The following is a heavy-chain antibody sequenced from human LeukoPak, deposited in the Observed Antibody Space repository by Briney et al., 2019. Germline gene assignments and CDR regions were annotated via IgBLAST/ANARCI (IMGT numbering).Heavy chain of an antibody. D-gene: IGHD3-22*01. CDR2: IIPIFGTA. V-gene: IGHV1-69*13. J-gene: IGHJ4*02. CDR3: AREWGHDSSGYYYAY. Sequence: GASVKVSFKASGGTFISYAISWVRQAPGQGLEWMGGIIPIFGTANYAQKFQGRVTITADESTSTAYMELSSLRSEDTAVYYCAREWGHDSSGYYYAYWGQGTLVTVSS. CDR1: GGTFISYA.